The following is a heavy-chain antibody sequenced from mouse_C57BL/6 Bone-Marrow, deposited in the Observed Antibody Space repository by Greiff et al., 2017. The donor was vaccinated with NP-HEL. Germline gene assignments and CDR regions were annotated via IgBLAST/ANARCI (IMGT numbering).Heavy chain of an antibody. CDR3: ARYDGNYEFAY. V-gene: IGHV7-3*01. Sequence: VQLVESGGGLVQPGGSLSLSCAASGFTFTDYYMSWVRQPPGKALEWLGFIRNKANGYTTEYSASVKGRFTISRDNSQSILYLQMNALRAEDSATYYCARYDGNYEFAYWGQGTLVTVSA. D-gene: IGHD2-1*01. J-gene: IGHJ3*01. CDR1: GFTFTDYY. CDR2: IRNKANGYTT.